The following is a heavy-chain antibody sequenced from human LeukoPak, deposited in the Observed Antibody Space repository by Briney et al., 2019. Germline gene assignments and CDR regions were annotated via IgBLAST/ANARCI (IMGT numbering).Heavy chain of an antibody. D-gene: IGHD3-16*01. J-gene: IGHJ4*02. CDR2: IYHSGST. CDR1: GYSISSGYY. CDR3: VTFGSSYYFDY. V-gene: IGHV4-38-2*01. Sequence: KPSETLSLTCAVSGYSISSGYYWGWIRPPPGKGLEWIGSIYHSGSTYYNPSLKSRVTISVDTPKNQFSLKLSSVTAADTAVYYCVTFGSSYYFDYWGQGTLVTVSS.